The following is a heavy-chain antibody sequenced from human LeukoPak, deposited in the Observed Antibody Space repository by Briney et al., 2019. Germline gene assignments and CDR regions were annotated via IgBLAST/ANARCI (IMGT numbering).Heavy chain of an antibody. Sequence: GGSLRLSCAASGFTFSSYEMNWVRQAPGKGLEWVSYISSSGSTIYYADSVKGRFTISRDNPKNTLYLQMNSLRAEDTAVYCARRGVVIRVILVGFHKEAFYFDSWGQGALVTVSS. V-gene: IGHV3-48*03. CDR3: ARRGVVIRVILVGFHKEAFYFDS. CDR2: ISSSGSTI. J-gene: IGHJ4*02. D-gene: IGHD3-22*01. CDR1: GFTFSSYE.